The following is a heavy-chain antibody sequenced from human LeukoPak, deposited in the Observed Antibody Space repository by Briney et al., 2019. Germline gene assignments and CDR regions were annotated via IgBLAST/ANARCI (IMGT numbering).Heavy chain of an antibody. CDR1: GFTVSSNY. Sequence: GGSLRLSCAASGFTVSSNYMSWVRQAPGKGLEWVSVIYSGGSTYYADSVKGRFTISRDNSKNTLYLQMNSLRAEDTAVYYCARLYSSSWKAPYVVDYWGREPWSPSPQ. CDR3: ARLYSSSWKAPYVVDY. J-gene: IGHJ4*02. CDR2: IYSGGST. V-gene: IGHV3-53*01. D-gene: IGHD6-13*01.